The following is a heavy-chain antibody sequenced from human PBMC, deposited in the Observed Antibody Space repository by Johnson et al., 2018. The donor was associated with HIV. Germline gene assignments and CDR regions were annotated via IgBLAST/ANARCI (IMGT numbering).Heavy chain of an antibody. Sequence: VQLVESGGGVVQSGGSLRLSYDASGFTFSVYDRHWVCQAPGKGLQWVPFIHYDAIGKYSGGAVMGRFTFSRDSSKNTLYLQMNSLRVEDTAVYYCARALSRFGVSYAFDVWGQGTMVTVSS. J-gene: IGHJ3*01. CDR1: GFTFSVYD. D-gene: IGHD3-10*01. CDR3: ARALSRFGVSYAFDV. CDR2: IHYDAIGK. V-gene: IGHV3-30*02.